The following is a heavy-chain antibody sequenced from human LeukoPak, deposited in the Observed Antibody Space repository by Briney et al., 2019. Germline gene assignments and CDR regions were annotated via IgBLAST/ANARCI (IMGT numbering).Heavy chain of an antibody. Sequence: PGGSLRLSCVASGFTFSSYAMHWVRQAPGKGLEWVAVISYDGSNKYYADSVKGRFTISRDNSKNTLYLQMNSLRAEDTAVYYCARGRNWNDGWFDPWGQGTLVTVSS. J-gene: IGHJ5*02. CDR2: ISYDGSNK. CDR1: GFTFSSYA. CDR3: ARGRNWNDGWFDP. D-gene: IGHD1-1*01. V-gene: IGHV3-30-3*01.